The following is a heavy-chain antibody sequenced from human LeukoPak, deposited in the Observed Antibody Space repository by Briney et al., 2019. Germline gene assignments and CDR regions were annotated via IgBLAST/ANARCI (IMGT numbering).Heavy chain of an antibody. Sequence: GGSLRLSCAASGFTLSTYAMSWVRQTPGKGLEWVAATSSSDAGTYHADSVTGRFTISRDNAKNSLYLQMNSLRAEDTAVYYCARVGGSWYMDHWGQGTLVTVSS. CDR2: TSSSDAGT. CDR1: GFTLSTYA. V-gene: IGHV3-23*01. CDR3: ARVGGSWYMDH. D-gene: IGHD6-13*01. J-gene: IGHJ4*02.